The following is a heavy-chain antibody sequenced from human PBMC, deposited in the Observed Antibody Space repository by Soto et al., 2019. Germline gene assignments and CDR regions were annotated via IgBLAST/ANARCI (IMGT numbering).Heavy chain of an antibody. CDR3: ARGEYRYGQYCFDS. V-gene: IGHV1-2*02. Sequence: ASVKVSCKASGYTFTGYYMHWVRQAPGQGLEWLGWISPASGDTTYAQKFQGRVTMTRDTSISTAYMELIRLTSDDTAVYSCARGEYRYGQYCFDSWGQGTLVTVSS. D-gene: IGHD5-18*01. CDR1: GYTFTGYY. CDR2: ISPASGDT. J-gene: IGHJ4*02.